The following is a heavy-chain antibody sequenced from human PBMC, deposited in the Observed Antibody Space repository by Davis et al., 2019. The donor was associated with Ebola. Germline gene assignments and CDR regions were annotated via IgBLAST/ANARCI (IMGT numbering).Heavy chain of an antibody. Sequence: AASVKVSCKASGYRFTSYGISWVRQAPGQGLEWMGRINPNSGGTNYAQKFQGRVTMTRDTSISTAYMELSGLRSDDTAVYYCARSIQLWGYYYYDMDVWGQGTTVTVSS. J-gene: IGHJ6*02. CDR1: GYRFTSYG. CDR3: ARSIQLWGYYYYDMDV. CDR2: INPNSGGT. V-gene: IGHV1-2*06. D-gene: IGHD5-18*01.